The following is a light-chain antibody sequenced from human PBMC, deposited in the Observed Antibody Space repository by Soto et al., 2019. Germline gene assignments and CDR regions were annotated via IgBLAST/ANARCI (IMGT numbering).Light chain of an antibody. CDR3: FPHRRGDPHV. CDR1: SRDVGGYNY. CDR2: GVT. Sequence: QSALTQPASVSGSPGQSITISCTGTSRDVGGYNYVSWYQQYPGKAPKLMIYGVTNRPSGVSNRFSGSKTGNTASLTISGPQAGDGVYYYGFPHRRGDPHVFGTGTRVTV. V-gene: IGLV2-14*01. J-gene: IGLJ1*01.